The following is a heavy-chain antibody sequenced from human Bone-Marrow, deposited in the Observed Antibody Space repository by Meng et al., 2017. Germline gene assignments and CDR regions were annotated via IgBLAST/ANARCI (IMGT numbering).Heavy chain of an antibody. Sequence: GESLKISCKGSGYSFTSYWIGWVRQMPGKGLEWVGIIYPGDSDTRYSPSLQGQVTISADKSSSTAYLQWSSLKASDTAMYYCARGRTYYYDSSGYYYYPDFDYWGQGTLVTVSS. CDR2: IYPGDSDT. CDR1: GYSFTSYW. J-gene: IGHJ4*02. D-gene: IGHD3-22*01. V-gene: IGHV5-51*01. CDR3: ARGRTYYYDSSGYYYYPDFDY.